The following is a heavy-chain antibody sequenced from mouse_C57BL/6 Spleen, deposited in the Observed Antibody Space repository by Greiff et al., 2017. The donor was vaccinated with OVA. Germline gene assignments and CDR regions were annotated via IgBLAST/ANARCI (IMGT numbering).Heavy chain of an antibody. Sequence: EVMLVESGGGLVKPGGSLKLSCAASGFTFSSYAMSWVRQTPEKRLEWVATISDGGSYTYYPDNVKGRFTISRDNAKNNLYLQMSHLKSEDTAMYYCARDGGLRPGYYAMDYWGQGTSVTVSS. CDR3: ARDGGLRPGYYAMDY. V-gene: IGHV5-4*01. CDR1: GFTFSSYA. D-gene: IGHD2-2*01. CDR2: ISDGGSYT. J-gene: IGHJ4*01.